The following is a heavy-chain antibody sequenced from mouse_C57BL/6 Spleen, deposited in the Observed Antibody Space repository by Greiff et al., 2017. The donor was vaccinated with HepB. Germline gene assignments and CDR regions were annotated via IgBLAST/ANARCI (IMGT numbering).Heavy chain of an antibody. Sequence: EVHLVESGGGLVKPGGSLKLSCAASGFTFSSYAMSWVRQTPEKRLEWVATISDGGSYTYYPDNVKGRFTISRDNAKNNLYLQMSHLKSEDTAMYYCARRHYYGSSPSWFAYWGQGTLVTVSA. CDR2: ISDGGSYT. V-gene: IGHV5-4*01. CDR3: ARRHYYGSSPSWFAY. D-gene: IGHD1-1*01. CDR1: GFTFSSYA. J-gene: IGHJ3*01.